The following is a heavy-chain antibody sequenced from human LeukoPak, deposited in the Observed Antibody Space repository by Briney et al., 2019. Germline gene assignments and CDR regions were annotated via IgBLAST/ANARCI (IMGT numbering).Heavy chain of an antibody. CDR1: GYTFTGYY. CDR3: ATLYCTNGVCYGGWDY. Sequence: GASVKVSCKASGYTFTGYYMHWVRQAPGQGLEWMGWINPNSGGTNYAQKFQGRVTMTRDTSISTAYMELSRLRSDDTAVYYCATLYCTNGVCYGGWDYWGQGTLVTVSS. CDR2: INPNSGGT. D-gene: IGHD2-8*01. J-gene: IGHJ4*02. V-gene: IGHV1-2*02.